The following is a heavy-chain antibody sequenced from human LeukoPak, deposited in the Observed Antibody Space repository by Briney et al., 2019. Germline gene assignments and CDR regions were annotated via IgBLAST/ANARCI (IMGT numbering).Heavy chain of an antibody. CDR2: IYYSGST. D-gene: IGHD1-14*01. J-gene: IGHJ5*02. Sequence: SETLSLTCTVSGGSISSGGYYWSWIRQHPGKGLEWIGYIYYSGSTYYNPSLKSRVTISVDTSKNQLSLKLSSVTAADTAVYYCARGSDRGWFDPWGQGTLVTVSS. CDR3: ARGSDRGWFDP. V-gene: IGHV4-31*03. CDR1: GGSISSGGYY.